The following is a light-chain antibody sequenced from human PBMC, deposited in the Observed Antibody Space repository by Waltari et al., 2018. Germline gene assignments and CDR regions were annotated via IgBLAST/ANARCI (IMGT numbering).Light chain of an antibody. V-gene: IGKV3-11*01. Sequence: EIVLTQSPATLSLSPGERATLSCRASQTVRSYLAWYQQKPGQAPRLLIFDASSRATGIPAKFSGSGSGTDFTLTVSNREPEDFAVYYCQQRSNWPYTFGQGTRVEIK. CDR1: QTVRSY. CDR2: DAS. J-gene: IGKJ2*01. CDR3: QQRSNWPYT.